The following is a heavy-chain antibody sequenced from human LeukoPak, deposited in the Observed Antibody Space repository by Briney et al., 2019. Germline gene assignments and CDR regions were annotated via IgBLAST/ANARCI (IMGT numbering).Heavy chain of an antibody. J-gene: IGHJ3*02. CDR3: AAGRVVRGVIITYVKDAFDI. V-gene: IGHV1-69*13. D-gene: IGHD3-10*01. CDR1: GGTFSSYA. CDR2: IIPIFGTA. Sequence: ASVKVSCKASGGTFSSYAISWVRQAPGQGLEWMGGIIPIFGTANYAQKFQGRVTITADESTSTAYMELSSLRSEDTAVYYCAAGRVVRGVIITYVKDAFDIWGQGTMVTVSS.